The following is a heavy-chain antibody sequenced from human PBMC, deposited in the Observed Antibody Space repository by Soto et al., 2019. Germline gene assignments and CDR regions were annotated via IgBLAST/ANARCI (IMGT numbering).Heavy chain of an antibody. CDR1: GGSISSYY. D-gene: IGHD3-10*01. Sequence: LDPLSLTCTVSGGSISSYYWSWIRQPPGKGLEWIGYIYYSGLTNYNPSLKSRVTISVDTSKNQFSLKLSSVTAADTAAYYCARLYGSGSYSYWFDPCGQGTLVTVSS. CDR3: ARLYGSGSYSYWFDP. J-gene: IGHJ5*02. V-gene: IGHV4-59*01. CDR2: IYYSGLT.